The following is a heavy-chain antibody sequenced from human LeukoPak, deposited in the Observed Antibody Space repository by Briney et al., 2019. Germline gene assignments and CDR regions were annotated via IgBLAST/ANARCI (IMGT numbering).Heavy chain of an antibody. D-gene: IGHD1-26*01. CDR3: AKGDSGSYGRTKTPTDY. V-gene: IGHV3-23*01. J-gene: IGHJ4*02. Sequence: GGSLRLSCAASGFTFSSYAMSWVRQAPGKGLEWVSAISGSGGSTYYADSVKGRFTISRDNSKNTLYLQMNSPRAEDTAVYYCAKGDSGSYGRTKTPTDYWGQGTLVTVSS. CDR1: GFTFSSYA. CDR2: ISGSGGST.